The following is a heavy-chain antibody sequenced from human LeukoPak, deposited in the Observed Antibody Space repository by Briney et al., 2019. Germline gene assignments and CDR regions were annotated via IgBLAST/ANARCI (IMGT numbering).Heavy chain of an antibody. CDR3: ARLTKYDDTWYADH. D-gene: IGHD3-9*01. J-gene: IGHJ4*02. V-gene: IGHV4-59*08. CDR1: GGSISGYF. Sequence: SETLSLTCIVSGGSISGYFWGWIRQPPGKGLEWIGYIFYTGSTNYNPSLRSRGSISVDTSKNLFSLNLSSVTAADTAVYYCARLTKYDDTWYADHWGQGSLVTVSS. CDR2: IFYTGST.